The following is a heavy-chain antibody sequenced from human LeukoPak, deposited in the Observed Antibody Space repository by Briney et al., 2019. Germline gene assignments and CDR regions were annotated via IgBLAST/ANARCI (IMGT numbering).Heavy chain of an antibody. V-gene: IGHV1-69*06. CDR3: ARRAGDYSHPYDY. D-gene: IGHD3-22*01. Sequence: ASVKVSCKASGGTFSSYAISWVRQAPGQGLEWMGGIIPIFCTANYAQKFQGRVTITAQKSTSTAYMELSSLRAEDTAVYYCARRAGDYSHPYDYWGQGTLVTVSS. CDR2: IIPIFCTA. CDR1: GGTFSSYA. J-gene: IGHJ4*02.